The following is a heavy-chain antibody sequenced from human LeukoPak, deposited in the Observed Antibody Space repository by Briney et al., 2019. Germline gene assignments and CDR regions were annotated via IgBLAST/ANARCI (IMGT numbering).Heavy chain of an antibody. CDR3: ARDRRVYTVAGPWYFDL. CDR1: GGSISSYY. J-gene: IGHJ2*01. CDR2: IYYSGST. Sequence: SETLSLTCTVAGGSISSYYWSWIRQPPGKGLEWIGHIYYSGSTNYNPSLKSRVTISVDTSKNQFSLKLSSVTAADTAVYYCARDRRVYTVAGPWYFDLWGRGTLVTVSS. V-gene: IGHV4-59*01. D-gene: IGHD6-19*01.